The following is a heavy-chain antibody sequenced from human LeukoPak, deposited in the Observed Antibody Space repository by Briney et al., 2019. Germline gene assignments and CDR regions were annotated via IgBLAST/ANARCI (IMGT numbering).Heavy chain of an antibody. D-gene: IGHD1-1*01. CDR1: GFTFSSYA. J-gene: IGHJ4*02. Sequence: GSLRLSCAASGFTFSSYAMSWIRQPPGKGLEWIGSFSCSGSTYYNPSLKSRVTISVDTSKSQFSLYMDSVTAADTAVYYCARDWNRYAYWGQGTLVTVSS. CDR3: ARDWNRYAY. CDR2: FSCSGST. V-gene: IGHV4-39*07.